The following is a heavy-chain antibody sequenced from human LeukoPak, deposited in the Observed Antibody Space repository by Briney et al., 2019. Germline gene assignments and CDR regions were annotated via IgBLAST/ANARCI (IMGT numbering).Heavy chain of an antibody. V-gene: IGHV3-7*01. CDR3: ARDAVTAY. CDR1: GFTFSSFW. CDR2: IKEDGSEK. J-gene: IGHJ4*02. Sequence: PGGSLRLSCAASGFTFSSFWMSWVRQAPGMGLEWVANIKEDGSEKYYVDSVKGRFTISRDNARNSLFLQMNSLRTEDTAVYYCARDAVTAYWGQGTLVTVSS. D-gene: IGHD1-14*01.